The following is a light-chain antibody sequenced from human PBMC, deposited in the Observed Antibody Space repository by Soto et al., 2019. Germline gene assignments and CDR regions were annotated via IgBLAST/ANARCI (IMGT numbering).Light chain of an antibody. CDR3: QQSYSTLWT. J-gene: IGKJ1*01. Sequence: DIQMTQSPSSLSASVGDRVTITCRASQSITIYLNWYQQKKGEPPNLLIFGASTLQSGVPSRFSGSGSGTDFTLTISSLQPEDFETYYCQQSYSTLWTFGQGTKVDI. V-gene: IGKV1-39*01. CDR2: GAS. CDR1: QSITIY.